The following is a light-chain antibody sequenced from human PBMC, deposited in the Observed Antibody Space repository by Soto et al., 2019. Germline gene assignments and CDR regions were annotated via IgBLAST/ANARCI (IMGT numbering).Light chain of an antibody. J-gene: IGKJ2*01. CDR2: DAF. V-gene: IGKV3-20*01. CDR3: QQYDRSPYT. Sequence: EIVLTQSPGSLSLSPGERATLSCRASQSITSYRLAWYQQKPDQAPRLLIFDAFRRPGGIPDRFSGSGSKTDFTLTISRLEPDDFEVYYCQQYDRSPYTFGQGTKLDIK. CDR1: QSITSYR.